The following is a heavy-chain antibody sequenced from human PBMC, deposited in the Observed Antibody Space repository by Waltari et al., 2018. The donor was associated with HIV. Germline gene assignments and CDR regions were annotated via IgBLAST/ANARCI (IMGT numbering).Heavy chain of an antibody. V-gene: IGHV3-21*01. J-gene: IGHJ4*02. CDR1: GFTFSSYT. CDR3: ARMVGAYSNYVDH. CDR2: LSATGSYI. Sequence: EVQLVESGGGLVKPGGSLSLSCGASGFTFSSYTMNWVRQAPGKGLGWVESLSATGSYIDYGDAVKGRFTISRDNAKNSLYLQMSSLRAEDTAVYYCARMVGAYSNYVDHWGQGVLVTVSS. D-gene: IGHD4-4*01.